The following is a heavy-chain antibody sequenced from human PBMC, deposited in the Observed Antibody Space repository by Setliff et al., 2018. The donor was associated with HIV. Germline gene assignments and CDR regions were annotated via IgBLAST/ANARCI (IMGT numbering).Heavy chain of an antibody. CDR2: INAGNGNT. Sequence: ASVKVSCKASGYTFTSYAMHWVRQAPGQRLEWMGWINAGNGNTKYSQKFQGGVTITRDTSASTAYMELSSLRSEDTAVYYCARREGSSGSYYYGSGSYWYNWFDPWGQGTLVTVSS. CDR3: ARREGSSGSYYYGSGSYWYNWFDP. J-gene: IGHJ5*02. V-gene: IGHV1-3*01. CDR1: GYTFTSYA. D-gene: IGHD3-10*01.